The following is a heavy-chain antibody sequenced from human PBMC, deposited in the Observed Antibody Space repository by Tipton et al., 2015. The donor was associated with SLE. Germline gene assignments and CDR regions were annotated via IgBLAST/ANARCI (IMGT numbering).Heavy chain of an antibody. D-gene: IGHD2-21*01. Sequence: TLSLTCTVSNGSISSGFYYWSWVRPPAGKGLVWIVHIYTSGSTDYNPSLTSRVTISVDTSKNQFSLKLTSVTAADTAVYYCARVRVILRFYYYYAMGVWGQGTTVTVSS. CDR1: NGSISSGFYY. CDR2: IYTSGST. V-gene: IGHV4-61*09. J-gene: IGHJ6*02. CDR3: ARVRVILRFYYYYAMGV.